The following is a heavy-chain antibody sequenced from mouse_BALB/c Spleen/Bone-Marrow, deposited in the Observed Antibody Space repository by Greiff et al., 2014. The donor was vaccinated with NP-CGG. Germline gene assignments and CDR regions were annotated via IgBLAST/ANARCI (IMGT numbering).Heavy chain of an antibody. J-gene: IGHJ2*01. CDR1: GYTFTSYY. CDR3: TRSTMITYFDY. V-gene: IGHV1S81*02. CDR2: INPSNGGT. D-gene: IGHD2-4*01. Sequence: QVQLKESGAELVKPGASVKLSCKVSGYTFTSYYMYWVKQRPGQGLEWIGEINPSNGGTNFNEKFKSKATLTVDKSSSTAYMQLSSLTSEDSAVYYCTRSTMITYFDYWGQGTTLTVSS.